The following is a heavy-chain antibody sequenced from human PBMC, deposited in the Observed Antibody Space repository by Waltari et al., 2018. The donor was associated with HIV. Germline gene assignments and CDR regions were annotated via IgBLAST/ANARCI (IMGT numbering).Heavy chain of an antibody. D-gene: IGHD4-4*01. CDR1: GFTFSNYW. Sequence: EVQLVESGGGSVQPGGSLRLSCAASGFTFSNYWMHWVCQAPGKGLVGVSRINSDGSSTSYADSVKGRFTISRDNAKNTVYLQMNSLRAEDTAVYYCARGGSKPLDYWGQGTLVTVSS. V-gene: IGHV3-74*01. J-gene: IGHJ4*02. CDR2: INSDGSST. CDR3: ARGGSKPLDY.